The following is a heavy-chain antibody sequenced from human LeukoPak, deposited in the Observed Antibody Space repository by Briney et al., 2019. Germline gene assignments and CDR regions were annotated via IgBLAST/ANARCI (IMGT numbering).Heavy chain of an antibody. CDR2: ISSSGSTI. J-gene: IGHJ6*02. D-gene: IGHD2-2*01. CDR3: ARDRDCSSTSCYGMDV. V-gene: IGHV3-11*01. CDR1: GFTFSDYY. Sequence: GGSLRLSCAASGFTFSDYYMSWIRQAPGKELEWVSYISSSGSTIYYADSVKGRFTISRDNAKNSLYLQMNSLRAEDTAVYYCARDRDCSSTSCYGMDVWGQGTTVTVSS.